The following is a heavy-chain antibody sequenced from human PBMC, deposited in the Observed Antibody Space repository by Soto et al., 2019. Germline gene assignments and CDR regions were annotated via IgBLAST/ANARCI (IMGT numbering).Heavy chain of an antibody. CDR2: IYYSGST. CDR1: GGSISSGGYY. V-gene: IGHV4-30-4*01. Sequence: PSETLSLTCTVSGGSISSGGYYWSWIRQPPGKGLEWIGYIYYSGSTYYNPSLKSRVTISVDTSKNQFSLKVSSVTAADTAVYYCARDRGGSSYGLRTYGFDYWGQGTLVTVSS. D-gene: IGHD5-18*01. J-gene: IGHJ4*02. CDR3: ARDRGGSSYGLRTYGFDY.